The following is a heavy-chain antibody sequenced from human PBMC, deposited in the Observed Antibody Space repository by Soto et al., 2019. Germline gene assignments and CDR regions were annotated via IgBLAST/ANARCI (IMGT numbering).Heavy chain of an antibody. V-gene: IGHV3-15*01. CDR2: IKSKSDGGTI. CDR3: TTGPNLRTLAAFDI. CDR1: GFTFTNAW. Sequence: GGALRLGWAASGFTFTNAWITWVRQGPGKGLEWVGRIKSKSDGGTIDYAAPVKGRFTISRDDSKNTLYLQMNSLKTADTAVYYCTTGPNLRTLAAFDIWGEGTVVTVSS. J-gene: IGHJ3*02.